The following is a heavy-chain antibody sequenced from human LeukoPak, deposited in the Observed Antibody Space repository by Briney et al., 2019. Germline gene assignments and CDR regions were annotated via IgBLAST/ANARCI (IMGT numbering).Heavy chain of an antibody. Sequence: ASVKVSCKVSGYTLTELSMHWVRQAPGKGLEWMGGFDPEDGETIYAQKFQGRVTMTEDTSTDTAYMELSSLRSEDTAVYYCATSRSDGYSSGRFDYWGQGTLVTVSS. CDR3: ATSRSDGYSSGRFDY. CDR2: FDPEDGET. V-gene: IGHV1-24*01. CDR1: GYTLTELS. D-gene: IGHD6-19*01. J-gene: IGHJ4*02.